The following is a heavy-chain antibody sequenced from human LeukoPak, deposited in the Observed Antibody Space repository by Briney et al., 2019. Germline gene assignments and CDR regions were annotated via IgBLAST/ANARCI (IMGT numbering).Heavy chain of an antibody. D-gene: IGHD6-19*01. J-gene: IGHJ4*02. Sequence: SETLSLTCAVYGGSFSGYYWSWIRQPPGKGLEWIGEINHSGSTNYNPSLKSRVTISVDTSKNQFSLKLSSVTAADTAVYYCARVGSGGAWFDFWGQGALVSISS. CDR1: GGSFSGYY. V-gene: IGHV4-34*01. CDR3: ARVGSGGAWFDF. CDR2: INHSGST.